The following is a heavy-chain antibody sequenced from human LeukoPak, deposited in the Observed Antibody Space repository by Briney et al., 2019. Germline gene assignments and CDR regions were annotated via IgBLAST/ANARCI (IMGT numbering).Heavy chain of an antibody. CDR3: AKQAAVTPFDY. J-gene: IGHJ4*02. D-gene: IGHD4-11*01. CDR2: ISWNSGSI. CDR1: GFTFDDYA. V-gene: IGHV3-9*01. Sequence: PGGSLRLSCAASGFTFDDYAMHWVRQAPGKGLEWVSGISWNSGSIGYADSVKGRFTISRDNAKNSLYLQMNSLRAEDTAVYYCAKQAAVTPFDYWGQGTLVTVSS.